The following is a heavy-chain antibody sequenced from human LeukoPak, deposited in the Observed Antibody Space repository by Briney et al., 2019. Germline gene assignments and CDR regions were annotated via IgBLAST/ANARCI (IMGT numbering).Heavy chain of an antibody. J-gene: IGHJ3*02. V-gene: IGHV1-2*02. Sequence: GPVKVSCKASGYTFTGHYMHWVRQAPGQGLEWMGWINPNSGGTNYEQKFQGRVTMTRDTSISRAYMELSRLRSDDTAVYYCARGVVVVTDAFDIWGEGTMVSVSS. CDR2: INPNSGGT. CDR1: GYTFTGHY. D-gene: IGHD3-22*01. CDR3: ARGVVVVTDAFDI.